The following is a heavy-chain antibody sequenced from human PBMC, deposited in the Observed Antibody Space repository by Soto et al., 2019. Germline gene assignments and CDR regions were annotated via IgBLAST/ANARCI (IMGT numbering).Heavy chain of an antibody. Sequence: GASVKVSCKASGGTFSSYAISWVRQAPGQGLEWMGGIIPIFGTANYAQKFQGRVTITADESTSTAYMELSSLRSEDTAVYYCARDRGVGATQVYYGMDVWGQGTTVTVSS. D-gene: IGHD1-26*01. J-gene: IGHJ6*02. V-gene: IGHV1-69*13. CDR3: ARDRGVGATQVYYGMDV. CDR2: IIPIFGTA. CDR1: GGTFSSYA.